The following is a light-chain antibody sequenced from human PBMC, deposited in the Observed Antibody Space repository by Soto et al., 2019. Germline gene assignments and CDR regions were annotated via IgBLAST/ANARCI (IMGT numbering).Light chain of an antibody. J-gene: IGKJ1*01. Sequence: DIVMTQAPLSMPVTRVEPGSISGXASQXLVHSDGNTYLAWYQQKPGQSPRLLIYSASTRAPGIPDRFSGSGSGTDFTLTISRLEPEDFAVYYCLHYGSSPSTFGRGTKVDIK. CDR2: SAS. V-gene: IGKV3-20*01. CDR3: LHYGSSPST. CDR1: QXLVHSDGNTY.